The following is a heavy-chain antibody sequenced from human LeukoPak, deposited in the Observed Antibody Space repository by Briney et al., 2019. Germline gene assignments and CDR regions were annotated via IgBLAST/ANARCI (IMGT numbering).Heavy chain of an antibody. J-gene: IGHJ1*01. Sequence: GGSLRLSCGASGFTFSDYYMSWIRQAPGKGLEWVSCISSSGSTIYYADSVKGRFTISRDNAKNSLYLQMNSLRAEDTAVYYCARNWFDSSGYYYGNREVQHWGQGTLVTVSS. V-gene: IGHV3-11*04. CDR2: ISSSGSTI. CDR1: GFTFSDYY. CDR3: ARNWFDSSGYYYGNREVQH. D-gene: IGHD3-22*01.